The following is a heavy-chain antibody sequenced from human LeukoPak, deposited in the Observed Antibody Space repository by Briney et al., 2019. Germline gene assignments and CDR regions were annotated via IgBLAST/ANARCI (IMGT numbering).Heavy chain of an antibody. J-gene: IGHJ4*02. CDR2: INPNSGGT. CDR3: ASSSTVGWFGNFDY. Sequence: PGASVKVSCKASGYTFTGYYMHWVRQAPGQGLEWMGWINPNSGGTNYAQKFQGRVTMTRDTSISTAYMELSRLRSDDTAVYYCASSSTVGWFGNFDYWGQGTLVTVSS. V-gene: IGHV1-2*02. D-gene: IGHD3-10*01. CDR1: GYTFTGYY.